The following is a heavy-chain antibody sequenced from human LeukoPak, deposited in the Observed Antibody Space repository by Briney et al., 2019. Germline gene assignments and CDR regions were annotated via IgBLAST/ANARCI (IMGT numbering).Heavy chain of an antibody. CDR2: ISGNNDNP. V-gene: IGHV1-18*01. Sequence: ASVKVSYKASGYTFSNFGISWVRQAPGQGLEWMGWISGNNDNPNYGQKFQGRFTVTTDSSTSTAYMELRNLRSDDTAVYYCARDGTSTDDCWGQGTLVTVSS. D-gene: IGHD2-2*01. CDR1: GYTFSNFG. CDR3: ARDGTSTDDC. J-gene: IGHJ4*02.